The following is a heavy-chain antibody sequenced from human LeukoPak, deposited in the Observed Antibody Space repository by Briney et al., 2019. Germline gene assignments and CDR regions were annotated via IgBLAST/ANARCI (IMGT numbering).Heavy chain of an antibody. D-gene: IGHD3-22*01. CDR3: SRDANYYDSSRHYFDAFDI. Sequence: SGGSLRLSCKASGFMFSKYWMTWVRQAPGKGLEWVANIRGDGSVKYLLDSVKGRFSISRDNAKNSLSLEMNNLRAEDTAVYYCSRDANYYDSSRHYFDAFDIWGRGTMVTVSS. CDR1: GFMFSKYW. J-gene: IGHJ3*02. CDR2: IRGDGSVK. V-gene: IGHV3-7*01.